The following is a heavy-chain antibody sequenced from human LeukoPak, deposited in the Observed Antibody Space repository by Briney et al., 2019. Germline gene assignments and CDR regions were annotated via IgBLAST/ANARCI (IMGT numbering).Heavy chain of an antibody. J-gene: IGHJ4*02. V-gene: IGHV3-23*01. Sequence: GGSLRLSCAASGFTFSSYAVSWVRQAPGKGLEWVSAISGSGGSTYYADSVKGRFTISRDNSKNTLYLQMNSLRAEDTAVYYCAKGVQLMVDYFDYWGQGTLVTVSS. CDR1: GFTFSSYA. CDR3: AKGVQLMVDYFDY. CDR2: ISGSGGST. D-gene: IGHD2-8*01.